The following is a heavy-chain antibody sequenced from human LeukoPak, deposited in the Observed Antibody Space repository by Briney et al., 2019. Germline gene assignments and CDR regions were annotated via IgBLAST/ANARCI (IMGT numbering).Heavy chain of an antibody. CDR2: INPNSGGA. Sequence: ASVKVSCKASGYIFSGYYMHWLRQAPGQGLEWMGWINPNSGGADYAQKFQGRVTMTRDTSISTAYMELSRLRSDDTAVYYCARDIVVVVAATRPRGFPKENWFDPWGQGTLVTVSS. D-gene: IGHD2-15*01. CDR1: GYIFSGYY. V-gene: IGHV1-2*02. J-gene: IGHJ5*02. CDR3: ARDIVVVVAATRPRGFPKENWFDP.